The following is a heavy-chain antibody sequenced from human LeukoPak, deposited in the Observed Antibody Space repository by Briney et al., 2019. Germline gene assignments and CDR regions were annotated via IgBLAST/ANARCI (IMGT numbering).Heavy chain of an antibody. CDR2: ISGSGGST. D-gene: IGHD3-22*01. CDR1: GFTFSSYA. Sequence: GGSLRLSCAASGFTFSSYAMSWVRQAPGKGLEWVSAISGSGGSTYYADSVKGRFTISRDSSKNTLYLQMNSLRAEDTAVYYCAKAGVGDYDSSGYWYWGQGALVTVSS. CDR3: AKAGVGDYDSSGYWY. V-gene: IGHV3-23*01. J-gene: IGHJ4*02.